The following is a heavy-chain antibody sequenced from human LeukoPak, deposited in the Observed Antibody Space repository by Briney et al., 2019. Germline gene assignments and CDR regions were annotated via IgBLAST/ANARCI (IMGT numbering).Heavy chain of an antibody. D-gene: IGHD6-19*01. V-gene: IGHV3-53*01. Sequence: GGSLRLSCAASGFTVSSNYMSWVRQAPGKGLEWVSVIYSGGSTYYADSVKGRFTISRDNSKNTLYLQMNSLRAEDTAVYYCARTVSSGWLGAFDCFDYWGRGTLVTVSS. J-gene: IGHJ4*02. CDR3: ARTVSSGWLGAFDCFDY. CDR1: GFTVSSNY. CDR2: IYSGGST.